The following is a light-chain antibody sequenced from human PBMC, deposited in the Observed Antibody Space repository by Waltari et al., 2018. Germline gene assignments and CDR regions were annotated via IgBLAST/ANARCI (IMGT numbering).Light chain of an antibody. V-gene: IGLV1-51*01. Sequence: QSVLTQPPSVSAAPGQRVTIPCSGGSSNIGSNSVSWYQNLPGTAPQPLIYDNHKRPAGIPDRFSGSKSGTSVTLDITGLQTGDEADYYCGTWDSNLSAWIFGGGTKLTVL. J-gene: IGLJ2*01. CDR2: DNH. CDR3: GTWDSNLSAWI. CDR1: SSNIGSNS.